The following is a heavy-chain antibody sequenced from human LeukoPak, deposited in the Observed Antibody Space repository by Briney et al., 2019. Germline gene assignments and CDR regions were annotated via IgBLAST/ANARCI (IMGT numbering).Heavy chain of an antibody. V-gene: IGHV3-23*01. CDR1: GFTIYNYV. CDR3: VKDHPEPYPWYMDF. Sequence: PGGSLRLSCAASGFTIYNYVMSWVRQAPGKGLEWVSLISVNGGRANYADSVKGRFTISRDNLKSTVYLQMNSLRAEDTATYYCVKDHPEPYPWYMDFWGRGALVTVSS. J-gene: IGHJ2*01. CDR2: ISVNGGRA. D-gene: IGHD1-14*01.